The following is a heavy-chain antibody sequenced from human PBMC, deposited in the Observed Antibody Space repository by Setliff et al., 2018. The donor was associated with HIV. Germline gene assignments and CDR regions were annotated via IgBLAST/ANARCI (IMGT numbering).Heavy chain of an antibody. D-gene: IGHD6-19*01. CDR2: IYYSGST. CDR3: ARQQHSSDLKIWNY. J-gene: IGHJ4*02. Sequence: SETLSLTCNVSGGSISGYYWSWVRQPPGKGLEWVGSIYYSGSTYYSPSLKSRVTISVDTSKNQFSLTLTSVTAADTAVYYCARQQHSSDLKIWNYWGQGTLVTVSS. CDR1: GGSISGYY. V-gene: IGHV4-59*08.